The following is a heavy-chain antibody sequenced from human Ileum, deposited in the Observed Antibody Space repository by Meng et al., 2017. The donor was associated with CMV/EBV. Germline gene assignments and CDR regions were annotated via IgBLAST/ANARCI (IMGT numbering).Heavy chain of an antibody. CDR2: ITFDGTSK. CDR3: AKVPTNEYFNDNTTVSW. Sequence: FPFSASGMHCVRQTPGKGLEWVAVITFDGTSKYYADSVKRRFTISRDNSNNILYLQMNSLRAEDTAVYYCAKVPTNEYFNDNTTVSWWGQGTLVTVSS. V-gene: IGHV3-30*18. CDR1: FPFSASG. J-gene: IGHJ4*02. D-gene: IGHD2/OR15-2a*01.